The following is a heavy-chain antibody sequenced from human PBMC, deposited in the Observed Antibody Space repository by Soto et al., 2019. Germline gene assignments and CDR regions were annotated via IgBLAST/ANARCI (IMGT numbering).Heavy chain of an antibody. CDR3: VRVGWGYGWGTGMDG. D-gene: IGHD6-19*01. J-gene: IGHJ6*02. V-gene: IGHV3-30*04. Sequence: QVQLVESGVGVVQPGGSLRLSCAASGFTFSEYSLHWVRQTQGKGLEWVAAIQHDASNIYYAETVKGRFTISRDNWKNTLYLQMSDLTTEDTALYYGVRVGWGYGWGTGMDGWGQGTTVNV. CDR2: IQHDASNI. CDR1: GFTFSEYS.